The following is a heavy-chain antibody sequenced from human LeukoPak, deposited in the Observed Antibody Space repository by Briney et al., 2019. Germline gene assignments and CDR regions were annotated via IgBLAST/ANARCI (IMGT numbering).Heavy chain of an antibody. D-gene: IGHD3-10*01. CDR3: ARADDYYGSGSYRAQPFDY. Sequence: PGGSLRLSCAASGFTFSSYGMHWVRQAPGKGLEGVAVIWYDGSNKYYADSVKGRFPISRDNSKNTLYLQMNSLRAEDRAVYYCARADDYYGSGSYRAQPFDYWGQGTLVTVSS. J-gene: IGHJ4*02. V-gene: IGHV3-33*01. CDR2: IWYDGSNK. CDR1: GFTFSSYG.